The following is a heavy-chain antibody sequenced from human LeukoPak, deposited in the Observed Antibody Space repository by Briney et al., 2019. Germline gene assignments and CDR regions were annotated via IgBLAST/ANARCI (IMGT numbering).Heavy chain of an antibody. Sequence: ASVKVSCKASGYTFTGYYMHWVRQAPGQGLEWMGWINPNSGGTNYAQKLQGRVTMTTDTSTSTAYMELRSLRSDDTAVYYCARDSAYDSSGYYSPNWFDPWGQGTLVTVSS. J-gene: IGHJ5*02. CDR2: INPNSGGT. CDR1: GYTFTGYY. V-gene: IGHV1-2*02. D-gene: IGHD3-22*01. CDR3: ARDSAYDSSGYYSPNWFDP.